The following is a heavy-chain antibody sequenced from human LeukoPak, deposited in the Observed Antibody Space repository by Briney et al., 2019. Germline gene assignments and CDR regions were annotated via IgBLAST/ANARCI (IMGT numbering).Heavy chain of an antibody. V-gene: IGHV4-38-2*01. Sequence: SDTLSLTCAVSGYSISRGYHWGWIRQPPGKGLEWIGSIYHSGITYYKPSLKSRVTISVDTSKNQFSLKLSSVTAADTAVYYCASINSSGWYGDYWGQGTLVSVSS. CDR3: ASINSSGWYGDY. D-gene: IGHD6-19*01. CDR2: IYHSGIT. CDR1: GYSISRGYH. J-gene: IGHJ4*02.